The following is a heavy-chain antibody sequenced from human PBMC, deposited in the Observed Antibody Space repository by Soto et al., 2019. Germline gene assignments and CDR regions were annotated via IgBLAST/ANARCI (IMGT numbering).Heavy chain of an antibody. CDR2: INHSGST. V-gene: IGHV4-34*01. Sequence: SETLSLTCAVYGGSFSGYYWSWIRQPPGKGLEWIGEINHSGSTNYNPSLKSRVTISVDTSKNQFSLKLSSVTAADTAVYYCAREDTNYKIDYWGQGTLVTVSS. J-gene: IGHJ4*02. CDR3: AREDTNYKIDY. D-gene: IGHD1-7*01. CDR1: GGSFSGYY.